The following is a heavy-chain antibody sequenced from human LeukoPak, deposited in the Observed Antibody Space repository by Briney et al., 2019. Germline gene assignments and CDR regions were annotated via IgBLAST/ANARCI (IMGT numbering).Heavy chain of an antibody. V-gene: IGHV4-39*07. J-gene: IGHJ5*02. D-gene: IGHD3-10*01. CDR3: ARDSYYFGSGSDNTPYNWFDP. CDR2: VPYSGTS. CDR1: GASISSSTYY. Sequence: PSETLSLTCSVSGASISSSTYYWGWVRQPPGKGLEWIGSVPYSGTSNYNPSLKSRVTISVDTSKNQFSLKLSSVTAADTAMYYCARDSYYFGSGSDNTPYNWFDPWGQGTLVTVSS.